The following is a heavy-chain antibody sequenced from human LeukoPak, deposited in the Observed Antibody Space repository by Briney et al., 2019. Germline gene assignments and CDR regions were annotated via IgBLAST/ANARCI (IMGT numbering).Heavy chain of an antibody. CDR2: VYTSGST. CDR1: GDFISSSY. Sequence: SETLSLTCIVSGDFISSSYWSWIRQPAGKGLEWIGRVYTSGSTSYNPSLMSRVTMSVDTSKNQFSLKLSSVTAADTAVYYCARGQGSSTGRAFDYWGQGTLVTVSS. J-gene: IGHJ4*02. CDR3: ARGQGSSTGRAFDY. V-gene: IGHV4-4*07. D-gene: IGHD6-6*01.